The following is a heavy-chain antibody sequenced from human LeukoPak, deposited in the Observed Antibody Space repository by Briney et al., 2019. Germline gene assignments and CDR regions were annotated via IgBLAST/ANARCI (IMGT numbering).Heavy chain of an antibody. D-gene: IGHD6-13*01. CDR2: IYYSGST. CDR1: GFTFSSYA. J-gene: IGHJ6*03. Sequence: PGGSLRLSCAASGFTFSSYAMSWVRQPPGKGLEWIGSIYYSGSTYYNPSLKSRVTISVDTSKKQFSLKLSSVTAADTAVYYCARHYESSSWNYYYYYMDVWGKGTTVTVSS. CDR3: ARHYESSSWNYYYYYMDV. V-gene: IGHV4-39*01.